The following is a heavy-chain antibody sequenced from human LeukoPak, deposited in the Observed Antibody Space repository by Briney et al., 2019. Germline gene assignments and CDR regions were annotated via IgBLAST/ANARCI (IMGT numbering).Heavy chain of an antibody. V-gene: IGHV1-69*13. D-gene: IGHD3-9*01. CDR2: IIPIFGTA. CDR3: AREGSDILSY. CDR1: GGTFSSYA. J-gene: IGHJ4*02. Sequence: ASVKVSCKASGGTFSSYAISWVRQAPGQGLEWMGGIIPIFGTANYARKFQGRVTITADESTSTAYMELSSLRSEDTAVYYCAREGSDILSYWGQGTLLTVSS.